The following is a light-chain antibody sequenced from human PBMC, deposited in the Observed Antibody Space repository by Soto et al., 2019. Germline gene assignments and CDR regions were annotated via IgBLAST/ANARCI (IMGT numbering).Light chain of an antibody. CDR1: QSVNNQ. J-gene: IGKJ4*01. CDR2: DAS. Sequence: EIVLTQSPGTLSLSPGETATLSCRASQSVNNQLAWYQQKPGQAPRLLIYDASTRATGIPARISGSGSRADFTLPISSLEPEDFAVYYCQHRRNWPLTFGGGPKVEIK. V-gene: IGKV3-11*01. CDR3: QHRRNWPLT.